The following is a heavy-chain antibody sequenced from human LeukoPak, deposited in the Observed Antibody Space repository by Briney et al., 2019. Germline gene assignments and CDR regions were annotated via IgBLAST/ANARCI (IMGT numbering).Heavy chain of an antibody. J-gene: IGHJ4*02. CDR1: GFSLSSYW. Sequence: GGSLRLSCAASGFSLSSYWMKWVRQAPGKGLEWVANIKQDGSEKYYVDSVKGRFTISRDNAKNPLYLQMNSLRAEDTAVYYCARERRGYCSGGSCYRLGYFDYWGQGTLVTVSS. CDR3: ARERRGYCSGGSCYRLGYFDY. D-gene: IGHD2-15*01. CDR2: IKQDGSEK. V-gene: IGHV3-7*01.